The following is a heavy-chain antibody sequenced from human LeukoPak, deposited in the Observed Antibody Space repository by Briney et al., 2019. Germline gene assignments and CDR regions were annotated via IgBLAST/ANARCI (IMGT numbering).Heavy chain of an antibody. CDR3: ARHKRGYLAAPTSWFDP. D-gene: IGHD2-15*01. V-gene: IGHV4-39*01. Sequence: KPSETLSLTCTVSGGSISSSSYYWGWIRQPPGKGLEWIGSIYYSGSTYYNPSLKSRVTISVDTSKNQFSLKLSSVTAADTAVYYCARHKRGYLAAPTSWFDPWGQGTLVTVSS. J-gene: IGHJ5*02. CDR2: IYYSGST. CDR1: GGSISSSSYY.